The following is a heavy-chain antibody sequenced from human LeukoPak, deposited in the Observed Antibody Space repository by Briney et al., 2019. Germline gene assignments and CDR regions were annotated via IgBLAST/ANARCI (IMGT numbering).Heavy chain of an antibody. J-gene: IGHJ4*02. CDR3: ARGFSQGVDY. CDR1: GFTFSSYG. D-gene: IGHD1-26*01. Sequence: GGSLRLSCAASGFTFSSYGMHWVRQAPGKGLEWVAFIRYDGSNKYYADSVKGRFTISRDNSKNTLYLQMNGLRAEDTAVYYCARGFSQGVDYWGQGTLVTVSS. CDR2: IRYDGSNK. V-gene: IGHV3-30*02.